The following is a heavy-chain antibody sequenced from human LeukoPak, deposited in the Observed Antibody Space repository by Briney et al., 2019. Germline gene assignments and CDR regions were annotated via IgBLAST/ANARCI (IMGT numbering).Heavy chain of an antibody. J-gene: IGHJ4*02. V-gene: IGHV1-46*03. Sequence: ASVKVSCKASGYTLTSYYVHWVRQAPGQGLEWMGRINPSGGSTSYAQKFQGRVTMTRDTSTSTVYMELSSLRSEDTAVYYCARGSMVRGCTDYWGQGTLVTVSP. CDR2: INPSGGST. D-gene: IGHD3-10*01. CDR1: GYTLTSYY. CDR3: ARGSMVRGCTDY.